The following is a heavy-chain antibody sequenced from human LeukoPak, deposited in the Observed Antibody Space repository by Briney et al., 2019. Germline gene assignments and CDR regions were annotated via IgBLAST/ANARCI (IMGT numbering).Heavy chain of an antibody. V-gene: IGHV4-61*02. CDR1: GGSISSGSYY. CDR2: FHTSGST. CDR3: ARGGSGSYFHMDV. J-gene: IGHJ6*03. Sequence: SETLSLTCTVSGGSISSGSYYWNWIRQPAGKGLEWIGRFHTSGSTNYNPSLNSRVTISVDTSKNQFSLKLNSVTAADTAVYYCARGGSGSYFHMDVWGKGTTVIVSS. D-gene: IGHD3-10*01.